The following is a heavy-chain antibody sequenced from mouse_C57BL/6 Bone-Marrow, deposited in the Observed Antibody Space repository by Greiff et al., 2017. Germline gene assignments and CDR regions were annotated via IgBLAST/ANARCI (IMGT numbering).Heavy chain of an antibody. V-gene: IGHV14-3*02. J-gene: IGHJ1*01. CDR3: ATRLLRWYFDV. CDR1: GFNIKDTY. Sequence: EVQLQQSGAELVKPGASVKLSCTASGFNIKDTYMHWVKQRPEQGLEWIGRIDPANGNTKYGPKFQGKATITADTSSNTAYLQLSSLTSEDTAVYYCATRLLRWYFDVWGAGTTVTVSS. D-gene: IGHD2-3*01. CDR2: IDPANGNT.